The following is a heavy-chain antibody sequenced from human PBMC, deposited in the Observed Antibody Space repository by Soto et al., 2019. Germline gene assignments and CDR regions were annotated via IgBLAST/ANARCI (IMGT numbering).Heavy chain of an antibody. V-gene: IGHV1-69*02. CDR2: IIPILGIA. CDR3: AREHPGYSYGYVVH. CDR1: GGTFSSYT. J-gene: IGHJ4*02. D-gene: IGHD5-18*01. Sequence: QVQLVQSGAEVKKPGSSVKVSCKASGGTFSSYTISWVRQAPGQGLEWMGRIIPILGIANYAQKFQGRVTITADKSTSTAYMELSSLRSEDTAVYYCAREHPGYSYGYVVHWGQGTLVTVSS.